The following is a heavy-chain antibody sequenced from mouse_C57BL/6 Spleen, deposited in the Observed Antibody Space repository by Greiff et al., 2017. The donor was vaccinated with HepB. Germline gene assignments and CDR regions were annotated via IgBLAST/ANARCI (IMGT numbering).Heavy chain of an antibody. CDR3: ARYMGGRYFDV. CDR1: GFTFTDYY. J-gene: IGHJ1*03. Sequence: EVKLMESGGGLVQPGGSLSLSCAASGFTFTDYYMSWVRQPPGKALEWLGFIRNKANGYTTEYSASVKGLFTISRDNSQSILYLQMNALRAEDSATYYCARYMGGRYFDVWGTGTTVTVSS. V-gene: IGHV7-3*01. CDR2: IRNKANGYTT.